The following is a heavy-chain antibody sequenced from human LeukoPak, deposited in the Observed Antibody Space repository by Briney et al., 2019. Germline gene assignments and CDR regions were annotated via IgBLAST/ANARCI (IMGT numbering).Heavy chain of an antibody. V-gene: IGHV4-39*01. J-gene: IGHJ4*02. CDR1: GGSIRSSYYY. D-gene: IGHD3-22*01. CDR2: IYDSGST. CDR3: ARGSLLRYDSSGYYYRFGWDY. Sequence: PSETLSLTCTVSGGSIRSSYYYWGWIRQPPGKGLEWIGSIYDSGSTYYNPSLKSRVTISVDTSKNQFSLKLNSVTAADTAVYYCARGSLLRYDSSGYYYRFGWDYWGQGTLVTVSS.